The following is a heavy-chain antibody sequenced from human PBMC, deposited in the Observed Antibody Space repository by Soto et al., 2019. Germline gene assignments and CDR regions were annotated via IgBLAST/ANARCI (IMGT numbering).Heavy chain of an antibody. D-gene: IGHD3-3*01. Sequence: EVQLVESGGGLVQPGGSLKLSCAASGFTFSGSAMHWVRQASGKGLEWVGRIRSKPNNYATAYGASVKGRFTISRDDSKHTAYLPMNSLNTEDTAVYYCSRQASDFWSGKPQYYMDVWGKGTTVTVSS. J-gene: IGHJ6*03. CDR2: IRSKPNNYAT. V-gene: IGHV3-73*01. CDR1: GFTFSGSA. CDR3: SRQASDFWSGKPQYYMDV.